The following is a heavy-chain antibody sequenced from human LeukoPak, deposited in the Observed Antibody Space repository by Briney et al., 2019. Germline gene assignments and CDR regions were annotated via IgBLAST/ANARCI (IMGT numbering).Heavy chain of an antibody. V-gene: IGHV3-7*01. CDR2: IQEDGKKE. CDR1: GFTFSNAW. CDR3: ARSLRYFDWLLGDELDAFDI. Sequence: PGGSLRLSCAASGFTFSNAWMSWVRQAPGKGLEWVANIQEDGKKENYVDSVRGRFTISRDNAKNSLYLQMNSLRAEDTAVYYCARSLRYFDWLLGDELDAFDIWGQGTMVTVSS. J-gene: IGHJ3*02. D-gene: IGHD3-9*01.